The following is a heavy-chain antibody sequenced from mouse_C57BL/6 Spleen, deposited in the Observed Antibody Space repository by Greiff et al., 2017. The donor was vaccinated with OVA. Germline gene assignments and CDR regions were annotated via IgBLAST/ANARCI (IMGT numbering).Heavy chain of an antibody. CDR1: GFTFSSYA. Sequence: EVQGVESGGGLVKPGGSLKLSCAASGFTFSSYAMSWVRQTPEKRLEWVATISDGGSYTYYPDNVKGRFTISRDNAKNNLYLQMSHLKSEDTAMYYCARGNYDFDHWGQGTTLTVSS. J-gene: IGHJ2*01. D-gene: IGHD2-4*01. V-gene: IGHV5-4*01. CDR3: ARGNYDFDH. CDR2: ISDGGSYT.